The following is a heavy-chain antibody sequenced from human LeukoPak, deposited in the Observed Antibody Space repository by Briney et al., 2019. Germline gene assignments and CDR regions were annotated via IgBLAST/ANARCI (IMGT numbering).Heavy chain of an antibody. CDR3: ASLASEWELPEVDY. CDR1: GFTVSSYA. V-gene: IGHV3-48*01. J-gene: IGHJ4*02. D-gene: IGHD1-26*01. CDR2: SSPSITLI. Sequence: GGSLRLSCAASGFTVSSYAMNWVRQAPGAGREWVSYSSPSITLIYYADSVKVRFTISSDNDTKSMFLQLNSLRAEDTAVYYCASLASEWELPEVDYWGLGTLVTVSS.